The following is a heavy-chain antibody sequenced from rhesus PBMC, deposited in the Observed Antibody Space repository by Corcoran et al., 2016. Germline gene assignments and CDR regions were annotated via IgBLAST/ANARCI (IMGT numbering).Heavy chain of an antibody. V-gene: IGHV4-65*02. CDR3: ARTRSGNYNRCDV. J-gene: IGHJ5-1*01. CDR2: VGGDEGTN. Sequence: QVQLQESGPGLVKPSETLSLTCAVSGDSISNNYWWTWFRQPPGNGGEWIGNVGGDEGTNHSNHSLKKLVTISKDNHRNQLSLKLSAGTAADTALYYCARTRSGNYNRCDVWGAGVLVTVSS. D-gene: IGHD6-25*01. CDR1: GDSISNNYW.